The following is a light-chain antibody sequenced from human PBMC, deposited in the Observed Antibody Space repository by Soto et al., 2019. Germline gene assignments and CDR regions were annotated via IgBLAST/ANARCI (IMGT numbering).Light chain of an antibody. CDR2: DAS. Sequence: DIVLTHSPSTMCLSLRERRTLCCRASQSVSTYLAWYQQKPGQAPRLLIYDASNRATGIPARFSGSGSGTDFTLTISSLEPEDFAVYYCQHRSNWPPTFGQGTKVE. J-gene: IGKJ1*01. CDR1: QSVSTY. CDR3: QHRSNWPPT. V-gene: IGKV3-11*01.